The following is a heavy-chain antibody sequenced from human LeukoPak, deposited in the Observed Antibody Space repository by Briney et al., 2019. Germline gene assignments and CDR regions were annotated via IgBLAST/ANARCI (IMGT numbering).Heavy chain of an antibody. D-gene: IGHD6-19*01. CDR1: GFTFSSYS. Sequence: WESLTLSCAASGFTFSSYSRNWVRQAPGKGLEWVSSISSSSTYIYYADSVKGRFTISSDNAKNSLYLQMTSLTAEATAVYYCVSLKAVAANPFDYWGQGTMVTVSS. V-gene: IGHV3-21*01. CDR2: ISSSSTYI. CDR3: VSLKAVAANPFDY. J-gene: IGHJ4*02.